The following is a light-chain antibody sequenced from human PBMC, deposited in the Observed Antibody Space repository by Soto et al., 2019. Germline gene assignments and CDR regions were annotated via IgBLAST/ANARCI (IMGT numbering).Light chain of an antibody. CDR3: QQSNTYSWT. J-gene: IGKJ1*01. Sequence: DIQMTQSPSTLSGSVGDRVTITCRASQSISNYLHWYQQKIGKGPKVLIYSASSIQSGVPSRFNGSGSGTEFTLTISNLQPDDFATYYCQQSNTYSWTFGQGTKVDIK. V-gene: IGKV1-5*01. CDR2: SAS. CDR1: QSISNY.